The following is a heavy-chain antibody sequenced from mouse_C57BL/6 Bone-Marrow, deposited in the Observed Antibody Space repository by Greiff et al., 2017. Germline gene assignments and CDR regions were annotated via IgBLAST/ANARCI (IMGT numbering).Heavy chain of an antibody. V-gene: IGHV1-81*01. CDR3: ARFYYGSSPFAY. CDR2: IYPRSGNT. J-gene: IGHJ3*01. Sequence: QVQLQQSGAELARPGASVKLSCKASGYTFTSYGISWVKQRTGQGLEWIGEIYPRSGNTYYNEKYKGKATLTADKSSSTAYMELRSLTSEDSAVYFCARFYYGSSPFAYWGQGTLVTVSA. CDR1: GYTFTSYG. D-gene: IGHD1-1*01.